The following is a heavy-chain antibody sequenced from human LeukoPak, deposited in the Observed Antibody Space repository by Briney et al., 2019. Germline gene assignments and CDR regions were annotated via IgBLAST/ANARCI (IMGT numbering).Heavy chain of an antibody. V-gene: IGHV3-23*01. J-gene: IGHJ4*02. CDR1: GFTFSSHA. CDR3: AIDLYGDYPIDC. Sequence: PGGSLRLSCGASGFTFSSHAMSWVRQAPGKGLEWVSTISGSDGSAYSADSVKGRFTISRDNSKNTLYLQMNSLRAEDTAVYYCAIDLYGDYPIDCWGQGTLVTVSS. D-gene: IGHD4-17*01. CDR2: ISGSDGSA.